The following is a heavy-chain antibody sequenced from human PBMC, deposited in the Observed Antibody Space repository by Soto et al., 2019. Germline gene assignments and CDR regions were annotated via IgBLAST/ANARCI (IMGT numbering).Heavy chain of an antibody. V-gene: IGHV1-46*03. Sequence: QVQLVQSGAEVKKPGASVKVSCKASGYTFSNYYIHWVRQAPGQGLEWMGIINPSGGSTTYPQKFQGRVTMTSDTPTSSVYMELSSLRSEDTAVYFCARDAWIRNDYRYYMDVWGKGTTVTVSS. CDR3: ARDAWIRNDYRYYMDV. CDR2: INPSGGST. CDR1: GYTFSNYY. D-gene: IGHD5-12*01. J-gene: IGHJ6*03.